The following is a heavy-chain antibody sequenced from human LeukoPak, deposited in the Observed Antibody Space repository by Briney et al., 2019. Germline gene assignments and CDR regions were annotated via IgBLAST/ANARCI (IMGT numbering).Heavy chain of an antibody. CDR1: GFTFSSYG. J-gene: IGHJ3*02. D-gene: IGHD3-22*01. Sequence: PGGSLRLSCAASGFTFSSYGMHWVRQAPGKGLEWVAVISYDGSNKYYADSVKGRFTISRDNSKNTLYLQMNSLRAEDTAVYYCAKSITMIVVGNDAFDIWGQGTMVTVSS. CDR3: AKSITMIVVGNDAFDI. CDR2: ISYDGSNK. V-gene: IGHV3-30*18.